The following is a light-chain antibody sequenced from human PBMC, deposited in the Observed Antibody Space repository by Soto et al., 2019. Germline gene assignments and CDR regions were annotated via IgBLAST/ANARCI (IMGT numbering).Light chain of an antibody. CDR1: TSDVGGYNY. Sequence: QSALTQPRSVSGSPGQSVTISCTGTTSDVGGYNYVSWYQQHPGKAPKLMIYDVTKRPSGVPDRFSGSKSGNTASLTISGLQAEDEAHYYCCSYAGSYFGVFGGGTKLTVL. V-gene: IGLV2-11*01. J-gene: IGLJ3*02. CDR3: CSYAGSYFGV. CDR2: DVT.